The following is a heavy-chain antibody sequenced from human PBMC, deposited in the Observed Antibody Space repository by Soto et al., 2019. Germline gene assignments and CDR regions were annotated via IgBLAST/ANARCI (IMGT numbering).Heavy chain of an antibody. V-gene: IGHV4-34*01. CDR1: GGSFSGYY. Sequence: PLETLSLTCAVYGGSFSGYYWSWIRQPPGKGLEWIGEINHSGSTNYNPSLKSRVTISVDTSKNQFSLKLSSVTAADTAVYYCARGRDSSSVGYGMDVWGQGTTVTVSS. D-gene: IGHD6-6*01. J-gene: IGHJ6*02. CDR3: ARGRDSSSVGYGMDV. CDR2: INHSGST.